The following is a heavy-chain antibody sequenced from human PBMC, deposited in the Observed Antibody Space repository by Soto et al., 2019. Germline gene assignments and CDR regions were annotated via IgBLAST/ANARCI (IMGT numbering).Heavy chain of an antibody. CDR1: GFALSRYV. V-gene: IGHV3-23*01. D-gene: IGHD3-10*02. J-gene: IGHJ6*02. Sequence: EVQLLESGGGLVQAGGSLRLSCAASGFALSRYVMTWVRQTPGKGLEWVSHISGSGGDTYYADSVKGRFTISRDNTKNTLHLQMNSLRAEEAAVYYCAKGLDNYNVHVSGQGSTVTVSS. CDR2: ISGSGGDT. CDR3: AKGLDNYNVHV.